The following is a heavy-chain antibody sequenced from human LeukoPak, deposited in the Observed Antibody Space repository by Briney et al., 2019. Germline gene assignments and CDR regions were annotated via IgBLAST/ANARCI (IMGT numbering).Heavy chain of an antibody. J-gene: IGHJ4*02. CDR1: GYTFTGYY. Sequence: ASVKVSCKASGYTFTGYYVHWVRQAPGQGLEWMGWINPNSGGTNYAQKFQGRVTMTRDTSISTAYMELSRLRSDDTAVYYCARVTGYVMEDYFDYWGQGTLVTVSS. V-gene: IGHV1-2*02. CDR2: INPNSGGT. D-gene: IGHD6-13*01. CDR3: ARVTGYVMEDYFDY.